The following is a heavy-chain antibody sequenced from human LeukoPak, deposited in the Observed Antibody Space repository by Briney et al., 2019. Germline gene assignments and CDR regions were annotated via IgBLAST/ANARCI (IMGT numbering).Heavy chain of an antibody. CDR1: GFTFSSYA. J-gene: IGHJ4*02. CDR3: AKAWAAAGTFAS. CDR2: IIGSGGDT. V-gene: IGHV3-23*01. D-gene: IGHD6-13*01. Sequence: GGSLRLSCAASGFTFSSYAMSWVRQAPGKGLEWVSTIIGSGGDTYYVDSVKGRFTISRDTSKNMLYLQMNSLRAEDTAVYYCAKAWAAAGTFASWGQGTLVTVSS.